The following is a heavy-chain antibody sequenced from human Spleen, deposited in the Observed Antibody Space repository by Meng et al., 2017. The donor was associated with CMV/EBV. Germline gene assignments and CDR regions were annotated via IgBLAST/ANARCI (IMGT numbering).Heavy chain of an antibody. V-gene: IGHV3-30*02. CDR2: IRYDGHNE. D-gene: IGHD1-26*01. CDR3: ARGPLGAVGN. J-gene: IGHJ4*02. CDR1: GFSFSTYA. Sequence: GGSLRLSCAASGFSFSTYAMHWVRQAPGKGLEWVAFIRYDGHNEDYADSVKGRFTISRDNSKNTVSLLMNSLRAEDTAVYYCARGPLGAVGNWGQGTLVTVSS.